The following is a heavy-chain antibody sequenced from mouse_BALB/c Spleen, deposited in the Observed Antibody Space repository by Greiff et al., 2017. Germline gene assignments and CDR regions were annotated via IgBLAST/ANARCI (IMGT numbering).Heavy chain of an antibody. CDR3: ARNGYYGNYVAMDY. V-gene: IGHV5-17*02. CDR1: GFTFSSFG. J-gene: IGHJ4*01. CDR2: ISSGSSTI. D-gene: IGHD2-1*01. Sequence: EVKLMESGGGLVQPGGFRKLSCAASGFTFSSFGMHWVRQAPEKGLEWVAYISSGSSTIYYADTVKGRFTISRDNPKNTLFLQMTSLRSEDTAMYYCARNGYYGNYVAMDYWGQGTSVTVSS.